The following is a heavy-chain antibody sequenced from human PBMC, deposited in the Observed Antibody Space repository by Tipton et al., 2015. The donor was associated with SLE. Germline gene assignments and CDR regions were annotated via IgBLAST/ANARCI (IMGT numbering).Heavy chain of an antibody. D-gene: IGHD5-12*01. CDR1: GYSISSGYY. CDR3: ARGEGGGYSGYGRGY. Sequence: TLSLTCAVSGYSISSGYYWGWIRQPPGKGLEWIGSIYHSGGTYYNPSLKSRVTISVDTSKNQFSLKLSSVTAADTAGYYCARGEGGGYSGYGRGYWGQGTLVTVSS. J-gene: IGHJ4*02. CDR2: IYHSGGT. V-gene: IGHV4-38-2*01.